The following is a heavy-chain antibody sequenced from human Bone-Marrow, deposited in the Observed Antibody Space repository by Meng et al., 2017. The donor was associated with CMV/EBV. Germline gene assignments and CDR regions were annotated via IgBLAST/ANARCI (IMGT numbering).Heavy chain of an antibody. CDR1: RYTFTHYP. J-gene: IGHJ4*02. D-gene: IGHD4-17*01. CDR2: INPNSGGT. V-gene: IGHV1-2*02. Sequence: QVHLSQSGAEVKRPGASVKVSCKASRYTFTHYPIHWVRQAPGQGLEWMGWINPNSGGTNYAQKFQGRVTMTRDTSISTAYMELSRLRSDDTAVYYCARDLDYGDYASDYWGQGTLVTVSS. CDR3: ARDLDYGDYASDY.